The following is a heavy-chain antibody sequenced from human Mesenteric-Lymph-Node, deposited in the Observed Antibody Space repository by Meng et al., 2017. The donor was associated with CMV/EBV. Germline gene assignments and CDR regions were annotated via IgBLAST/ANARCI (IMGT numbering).Heavy chain of an antibody. D-gene: IGHD2-2*01. V-gene: IGHV3-11*04. Sequence: GGSLRLSCAASGFTFSDYYMSWIRQAPGKGLEWVSYISSSGSTIYYADSVKGRFTISRDNAKNSLYLQMNSLRAEDTAVYYCASMLEGYCSSTSCIDYWGQGTLVTVSS. CDR2: ISSSGSTI. J-gene: IGHJ4*02. CDR3: ASMLEGYCSSTSCIDY. CDR1: GFTFSDYY.